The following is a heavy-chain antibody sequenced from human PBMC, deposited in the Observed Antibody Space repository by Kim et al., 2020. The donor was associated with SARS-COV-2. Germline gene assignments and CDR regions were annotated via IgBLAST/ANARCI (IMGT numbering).Heavy chain of an antibody. D-gene: IGHD2-15*01. CDR2: INHIGST. CDR1: GGSFSGYY. J-gene: IGHJ5*02. CDR3: ARDSGWFDP. Sequence: SETLSLTCAVYGGSFSGYYWSWIRQPPGKGLEWIGEINHIGSTNYNPSLKSRVTISVGTSKNQFSLNLSSVTAADTAVYYCARDSGWFDPWGQGTLVTVS. V-gene: IGHV4-34*01.